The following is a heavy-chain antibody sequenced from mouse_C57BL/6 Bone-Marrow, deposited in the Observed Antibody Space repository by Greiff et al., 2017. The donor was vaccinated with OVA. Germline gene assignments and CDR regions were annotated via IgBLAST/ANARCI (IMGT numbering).Heavy chain of an antibody. CDR1: GYTFTSYW. J-gene: IGHJ3*01. CDR2: IYPGNSDT. Sequence: DVKLVESGTVLARPGASVKMSCKTSGYTFTSYWMHWVKQRPGQGLEWIGAIYPGNSDTSYNQKFKGKAKLTAVTSARTAYMELSSLTNEDSAVYYCTRPLYYGYDEFAYWGQGTLVTVSA. D-gene: IGHD2-2*01. V-gene: IGHV1-5*01. CDR3: TRPLYYGYDEFAY.